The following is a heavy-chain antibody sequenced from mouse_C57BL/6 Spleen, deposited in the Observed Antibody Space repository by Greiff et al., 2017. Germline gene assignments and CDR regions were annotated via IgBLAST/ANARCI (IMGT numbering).Heavy chain of an antibody. D-gene: IGHD3-2*02. V-gene: IGHV10-1*01. J-gene: IGHJ4*01. CDR1: GFSFNTYA. Sequence: EVMLVESGGGLVQPKGSLKLSCAASGFSFNTYAMNWVRQAPGKGLEWVARIRSKSNNYATYYADSVKDRFTISRDDSESMLYLQMNNLKTEDTAMYYCVRSPSTAQASVYAMDYWGQGTSVTVSS. CDR3: VRSPSTAQASVYAMDY. CDR2: IRSKSNNYAT.